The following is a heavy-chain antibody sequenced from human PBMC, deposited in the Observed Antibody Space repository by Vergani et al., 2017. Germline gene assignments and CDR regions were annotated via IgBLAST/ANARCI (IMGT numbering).Heavy chain of an antibody. D-gene: IGHD4-23*01. Sequence: EVQLVESGGGLVQPGVSLRLSCAASGFTFSSYDMHWVRQATGKGLEWVSAIGTSGDTYYPGSVKGRFTISRENAKNSLYLQMNSLRAGDTAIYYCARAVSTTVGDPPGYWGQGTLVTVSS. CDR3: ARAVSTTVGDPPGY. CDR2: IGTSGDT. CDR1: GFTFSSYD. J-gene: IGHJ4*02. V-gene: IGHV3-13*01.